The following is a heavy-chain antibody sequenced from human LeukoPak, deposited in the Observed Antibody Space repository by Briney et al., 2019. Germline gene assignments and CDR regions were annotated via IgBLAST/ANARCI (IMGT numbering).Heavy chain of an antibody. CDR3: ARAQGWLPHGGDFDY. CDR1: GGSFSGYY. V-gene: IGHV4-34*01. D-gene: IGHD5-24*01. Sequence: SETLSLTCAVYGGSFSGYYWSWIRQPPGKGLEWIGEIKHSRSTNYNPSLKSRVTISVDTSKNQFSLKLSSVTAADTAVYYCARAQGWLPHGGDFDYWGQGTLVTVSS. CDR2: IKHSRST. J-gene: IGHJ4*02.